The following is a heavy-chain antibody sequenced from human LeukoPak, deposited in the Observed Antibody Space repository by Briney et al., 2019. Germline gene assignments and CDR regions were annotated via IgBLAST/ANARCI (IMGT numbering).Heavy chain of an antibody. V-gene: IGHV3-7*01. D-gene: IGHD3-22*01. CDR1: GFTFSKNW. Sequence: GGSLRLSCVASGFTFSKNWMHWVRQAPGKGLEWVANIKQDGSEQYYVDSVKGRFTISRDNAKNSLYLQMNSLRAEDTAVYYCARDTEMLYYDANGYHAWGQGTMVTVSS. CDR2: IKQDGSEQ. CDR3: ARDTEMLYYDANGYHA. J-gene: IGHJ3*01.